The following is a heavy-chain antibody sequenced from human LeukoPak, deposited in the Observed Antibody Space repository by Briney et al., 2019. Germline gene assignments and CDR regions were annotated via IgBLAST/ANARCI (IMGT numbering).Heavy chain of an antibody. CDR3: VKDSNYDFWSGYYKGFDN. CDR1: GFTFDDYG. D-gene: IGHD3-3*01. Sequence: GGSLRLSCAASGFTSGFTFDDYGMNWVRQVPGKGLDWVSGISRDGGRTGYADSVQGRFTISRDNSRNSLHLQMNSLRVEDTAFYYCVKDSNYDFWSGYYKGFDNWGQGTLVTVSS. J-gene: IGHJ4*02. V-gene: IGHV3-20*04. CDR2: ISRDGGRT.